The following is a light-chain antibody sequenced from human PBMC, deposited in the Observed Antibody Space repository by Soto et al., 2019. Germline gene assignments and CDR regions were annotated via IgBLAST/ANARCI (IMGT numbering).Light chain of an antibody. CDR3: RQYGAGPWT. J-gene: IGKJ1*01. CDR2: DAS. CDR1: QSVRSTY. Sequence: EIVLTQTPGTVSLSPGERATLSCRASQSVRSTYFAWYQHKPGQAPRLLIFDASTRATGVPDRFSGSGSGTDFTLTISILEPEDFLMYYCRQYGAGPWTFGKGTKVEVK. V-gene: IGKV3-20*01.